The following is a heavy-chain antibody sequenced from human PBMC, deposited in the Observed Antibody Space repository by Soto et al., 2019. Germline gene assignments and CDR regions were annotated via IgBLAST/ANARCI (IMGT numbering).Heavy chain of an antibody. J-gene: IGHJ4*02. CDR1: GFTFNTAW. CDR2: IKSKTDGGTT. CDR3: TTGLGQQRRPFDY. V-gene: IGHV3-15*01. D-gene: IGHD7-27*01. Sequence: EVQLVESGGGLLKPGGSLRLSCAASGFTFNTAWLSWVRQAPGKGLEWVGRIKSKTDGGTTDYAAPVKGRFTISRDDTNNMLYLQMNSLKTEAAAVSYCTTGLGQQRRPFDYWGQGTLLTVSS.